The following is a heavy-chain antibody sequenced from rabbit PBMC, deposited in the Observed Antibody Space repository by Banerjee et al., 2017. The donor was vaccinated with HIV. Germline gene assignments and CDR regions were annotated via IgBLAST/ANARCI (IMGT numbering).Heavy chain of an antibody. J-gene: IGHJ3*01. D-gene: IGHD3-3*01. V-gene: IGHV1S40*01. CDR2: VYAGNSGST. Sequence: QSLEESGGDLVKPGASLTLTCTASGFTLSSYWMCWVRQAPGKGLEWIACVYAGNSGSTWYASWAKGRFTISKTSSTTVTLQMTSLTAADTATYFCARGLVAGVLDLWGQGTLVTVS. CDR1: GFTLSSYW. CDR3: ARGLVAGVLDL.